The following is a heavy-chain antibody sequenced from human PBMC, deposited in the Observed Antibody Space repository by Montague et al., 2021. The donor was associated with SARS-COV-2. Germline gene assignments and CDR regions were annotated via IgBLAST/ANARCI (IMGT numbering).Heavy chain of an antibody. D-gene: IGHD1-26*01. CDR3: ARSTVGTSHFDY. Sequence: SETLSLTCTVSGGSIFSNSFYWGWIRQSPGQGLEWIGNVRSSGSTFYNPSLRSRVTMSEDMSKNQFSLKLMSVTAADTAVYYCARSTVGTSHFDYWGQGTLVTVSS. CDR1: GGSIFSNSFY. CDR2: VRSSGST. V-gene: IGHV4-39*01. J-gene: IGHJ4*02.